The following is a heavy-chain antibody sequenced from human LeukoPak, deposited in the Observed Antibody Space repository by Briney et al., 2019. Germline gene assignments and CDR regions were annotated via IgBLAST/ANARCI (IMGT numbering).Heavy chain of an antibody. Sequence: SETLSLTRIPSGAPISGDYWSWVRQSAGKGLEWIGRISTSGGARYNPSLKSRLTMSLDTSKRQLSLKLSSVTAADTAIYDCARDRYLGPSVIPCGAPAPPYYYMDVWGKGTTVTVFS. J-gene: IGHJ6*03. CDR2: ISTSGGA. CDR3: ARDRYLGPSVIPCGAPAPPYYYMDV. D-gene: IGHD6-6*01. CDR1: GAPISGDY. V-gene: IGHV4-4*07.